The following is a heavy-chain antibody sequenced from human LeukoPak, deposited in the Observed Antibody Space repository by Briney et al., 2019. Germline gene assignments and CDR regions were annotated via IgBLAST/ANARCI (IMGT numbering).Heavy chain of an antibody. D-gene: IGHD3-10*01. J-gene: IGHJ6*03. CDR3: ARDRGGSDTYYYYMDV. CDR2: INHSGST. V-gene: IGHV4-34*01. CDR1: GGSFSGYY. Sequence: PSETLSLTCAVYGGSFSGYYWSWIRQPPGKGLEWIGEINHSGSTNYNPSLKSRVTISVDTSKNQFSLILNSVTAADTAVYYCARDRGGSDTYYYYMDVWGKGTTVTVSS.